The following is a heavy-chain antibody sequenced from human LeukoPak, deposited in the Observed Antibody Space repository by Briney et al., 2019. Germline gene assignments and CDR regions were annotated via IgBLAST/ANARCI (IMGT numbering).Heavy chain of an antibody. J-gene: IGHJ4*02. CDR2: VNLQGST. CDR3: AREGGPYRPLDY. CDR1: GGSISNTNW. V-gene: IGHV4-4*02. Sequence: KSSETLSLTCGVSGGSISNTNWWTWFRQPPGKGLEWIGEVNLQGSTNYNPSLKSRVAISVDKSENHISLKLSSVTAATTAAYYSAREGGPYRPLDYSGQGTLVTVAS.